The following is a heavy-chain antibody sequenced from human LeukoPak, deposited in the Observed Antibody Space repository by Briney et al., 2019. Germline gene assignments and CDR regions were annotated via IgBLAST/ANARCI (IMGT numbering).Heavy chain of an antibody. CDR2: IYSGGST. V-gene: IGHV3-66*01. D-gene: IGHD2-15*01. CDR3: ARGSAAKAVVAATRGFDY. CDR1: GFTVSSNY. J-gene: IGHJ4*02. Sequence: GGSLRLSCAASGFTVSSNYMSWVRQAPGKGLEWDSVIYSGGSTYYADSVKGRFTISRDNSKNTLYLQTNSLRAEDTAVYYCARGSAAKAVVAATRGFDYWGQGTLVTVSS.